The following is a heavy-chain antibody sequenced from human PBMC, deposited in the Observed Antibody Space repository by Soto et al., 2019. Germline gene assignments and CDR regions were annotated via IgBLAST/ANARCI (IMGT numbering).Heavy chain of an antibody. CDR2: IYNSATT. D-gene: IGHD2-15*01. J-gene: IGHJ4*02. CDR1: VGSVNSPNYY. Sequence: SETLSLTCTVSVGSVNSPNYYWGWIRQPPVNGLEWIGRIYNSATTYYKPSLKTRVTISADTSRNQFYLNLRSVTSADTAMYYCGRVVIAATRHHDFDYWGKGDIVTASS. CDR3: GRVVIAATRHHDFDY. V-gene: IGHV4-39*01.